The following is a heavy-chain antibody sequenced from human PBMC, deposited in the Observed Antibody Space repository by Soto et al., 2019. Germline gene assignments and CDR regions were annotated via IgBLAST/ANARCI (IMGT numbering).Heavy chain of an antibody. CDR2: INHSGST. J-gene: IGHJ3*02. V-gene: IGHV4-34*01. Sequence: SETLSLTCAVHGGSFSGYYWDWIRQPPGKGLEWIGEINHSGSTNYNPSLKSRVTISVDTSKNQFSLKLSSVTAADTAVYYCARPVGATTIAFDIWGQGTMVT. CDR3: ARPVGATTIAFDI. D-gene: IGHD1-26*01. CDR1: GGSFSGYY.